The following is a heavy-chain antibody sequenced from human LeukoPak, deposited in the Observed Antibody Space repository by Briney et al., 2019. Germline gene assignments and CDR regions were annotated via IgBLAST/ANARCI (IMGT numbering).Heavy chain of an antibody. CDR3: AGLDYYDSSSTY. Sequence: SETLSLTCTVSGGSISSGSYYWSWIRQPAGKGLEWIGRIYTSGSTNYNPSLKGLVTISVDTSKNPFSLKLSSVTAADTAVSYCAGLDYYDSSSTYWGQGTLVTVSS. V-gene: IGHV4-61*02. CDR2: IYTSGST. D-gene: IGHD3-22*01. CDR1: GGSISSGSYY. J-gene: IGHJ4*02.